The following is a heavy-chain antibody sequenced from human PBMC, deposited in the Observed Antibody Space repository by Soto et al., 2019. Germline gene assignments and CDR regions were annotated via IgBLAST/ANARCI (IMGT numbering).Heavy chain of an antibody. CDR2: ISYDGSNK. CDR1: GFTSSSYA. V-gene: IGHV3-30-3*01. Sequence: GGSLRLSCAASGFTSSSYAMHWVRQAPGKGLEWVAVISYDGSNKDYADSVKGRFTISRDNSKNTLYLQMNSLRAEDTAVYYCAKGRYDILTGYYRANYYYYYYMDVWGKGTTVTVSS. CDR3: AKGRYDILTGYYRANYYYYYYMDV. D-gene: IGHD3-9*01. J-gene: IGHJ6*03.